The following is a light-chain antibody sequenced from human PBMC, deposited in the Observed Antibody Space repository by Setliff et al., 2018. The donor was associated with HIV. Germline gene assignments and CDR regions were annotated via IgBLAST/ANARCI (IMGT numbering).Light chain of an antibody. CDR3: SSYTNYNLAI. Sequence: QSVLTQPASVSGSPGQSITISCTGSISNIGGYNFVSWYRQYPGEVPKLMIFEVNNRPSGVSNRFSGSKSGNTASLTISGLQPEDEADYYCSSYTNYNLAIFGPGTKVNVL. CDR2: EVN. CDR1: ISNIGGYNF. J-gene: IGLJ1*01. V-gene: IGLV2-14*01.